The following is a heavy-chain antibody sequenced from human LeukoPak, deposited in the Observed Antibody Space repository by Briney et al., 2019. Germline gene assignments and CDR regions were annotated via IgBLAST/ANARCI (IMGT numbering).Heavy chain of an antibody. CDR1: GGTFSSYA. CDR2: IIPIFGTA. D-gene: IGHD1-26*01. J-gene: IGHJ4*02. Sequence: SVKVSCKASGGTFSSYAISWVRQAPGQGLEWMGGIIPIFGTANYAQKFQGRVTITTDESTSTAYMELSSLRSEDTAVYYCARDGDYKTSGSYLDYWGQGTLVTVSS. V-gene: IGHV1-69*05. CDR3: ARDGDYKTSGSYLDY.